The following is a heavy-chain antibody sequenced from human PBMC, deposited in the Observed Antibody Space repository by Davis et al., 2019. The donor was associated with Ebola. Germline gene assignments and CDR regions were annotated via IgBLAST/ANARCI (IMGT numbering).Heavy chain of an antibody. CDR1: GYTFSIYD. CDR2: INTSGGST. V-gene: IGHV1-46*01. D-gene: IGHD3-10*01. J-gene: IGHJ5*02. Sequence: AASVKVSCKASGYTFSIYDMHWVRQAPGQGLEWMGMINTSGGSTGYAQKFQGRVTMTMDTSTSTVYMELSSLRSEDTAVYYCAGERPLFGSGTKNWFDLWGQGTLVTVSS. CDR3: AGERPLFGSGTKNWFDL.